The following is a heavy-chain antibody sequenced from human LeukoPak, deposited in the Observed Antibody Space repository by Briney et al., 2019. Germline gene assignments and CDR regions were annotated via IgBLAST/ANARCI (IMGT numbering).Heavy chain of an antibody. CDR1: GGSISNYY. D-gene: IGHD4-17*01. CDR3: ARGGDYVYYYYYYMDV. CDR2: IYYSGST. J-gene: IGHJ6*03. V-gene: IGHV4-59*01. Sequence: SETLSLTCTVSGGSISNYYWSWIRQPPGKGLEWIGYIYYSGSTNYNPSLKSRVTISVDTSKNQFSLKLSSVTAADTAVYYCARGGDYVYYYYYYMDVWGKGTTVTVSS.